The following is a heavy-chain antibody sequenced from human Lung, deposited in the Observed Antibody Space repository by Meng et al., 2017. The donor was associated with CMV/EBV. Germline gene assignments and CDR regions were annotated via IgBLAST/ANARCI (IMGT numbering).Heavy chain of an antibody. Sequence: ASVXVSXKASGYTFTSYGINWVRQAPGQGLEWMGWIRVYNGDTKYAQKFQGRVTMTTDTSTSTAYMELRSLRSDDTAVYYCARRGPSYCGVDCLAWFHPWXQGTLVTVSS. CDR2: IRVYNGDT. V-gene: IGHV1-18*01. D-gene: IGHD2-21*01. CDR1: GYTFTSYG. CDR3: ARRGPSYCGVDCLAWFHP. J-gene: IGHJ5*02.